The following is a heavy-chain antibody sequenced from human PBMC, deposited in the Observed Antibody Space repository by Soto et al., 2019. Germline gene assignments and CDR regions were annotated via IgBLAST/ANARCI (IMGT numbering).Heavy chain of an antibody. J-gene: IGHJ6*02. CDR1: GGSISSGDYY. CDR2: IYKSGST. Sequence: PSETLSLTCTVSGGSISSGDYYWSWIRQPPGKGLEWIGYIYKSGSTYYNPSLKSRITMSVATSKNQFSLKLNSVTAADTAVYYCARGSSDTTCPRPYYGMHVWGQGTTVTVSS. D-gene: IGHD2-2*01. CDR3: ARGSSDTTCPRPYYGMHV. V-gene: IGHV4-30-4*01.